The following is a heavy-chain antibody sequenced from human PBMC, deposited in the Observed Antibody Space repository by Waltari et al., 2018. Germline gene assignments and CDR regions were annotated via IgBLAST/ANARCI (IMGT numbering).Heavy chain of an antibody. Sequence: QVQLVQSGAEVKKPGASVKVSCKASGYTFNSYAMHWVRQAPGQRLEWMGWINAGNGNTKYSQKFQGRVTITRDTSASTAYMELSSLRSEDTAVYYCARDLGGSSAFDIWGQGTMVTVSS. D-gene: IGHD3-10*01. CDR3: ARDLGGSSAFDI. CDR1: GYTFNSYA. J-gene: IGHJ3*02. V-gene: IGHV1-3*01. CDR2: INAGNGNT.